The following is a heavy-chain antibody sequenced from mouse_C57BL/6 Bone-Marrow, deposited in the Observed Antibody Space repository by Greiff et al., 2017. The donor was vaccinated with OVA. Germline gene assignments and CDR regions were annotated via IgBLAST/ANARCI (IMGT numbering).Heavy chain of an antibody. J-gene: IGHJ2*01. CDR1: GYTFTSYW. V-gene: IGHV1-64*01. Sequence: VQLQQPGAELVKPGASVTLSCKASGYTFTSYWLHWVKQRPGPGLEWIGMIHPNSGSTNYNEKFKSKATLTVDKSSSTAYMQLSSLTSEDSAVYYCARGPPFDYWGQGTTLTVSS. CDR2: IHPNSGST. CDR3: ARGPPFDY.